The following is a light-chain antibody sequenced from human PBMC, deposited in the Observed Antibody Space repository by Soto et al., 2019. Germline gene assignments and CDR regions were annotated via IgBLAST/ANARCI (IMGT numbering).Light chain of an antibody. CDR3: QQYGSTTPIT. V-gene: IGKV3-20*01. CDR1: QSVSNNY. J-gene: IGKJ5*01. CDR2: GAS. Sequence: SPGTLSWSPGDGATLSCRASQSVSNNYQAWYQQRSGQAPRLLIYGASVRSTGIPDRFSGSGSGTDFTLTISRLEPEDFAVYYCQQYGSTTPITFGQGTRLEIK.